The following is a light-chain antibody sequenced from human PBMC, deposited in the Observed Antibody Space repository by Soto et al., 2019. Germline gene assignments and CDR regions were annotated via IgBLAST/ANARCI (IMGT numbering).Light chain of an antibody. CDR1: QSVSSSY. CDR3: QQYGNAPFT. CDR2: GAS. J-gene: IGKJ3*01. Sequence: EIVLTQSPGTLSFSPGERATLTYRASQSVSSSYLAWFQQKPGQAPRLLIYGASSRATGIPDRFSGSGSGTDFTLTISRLEPEDFAVYYCQQYGNAPFTFGPGTKVDIK. V-gene: IGKV3-20*01.